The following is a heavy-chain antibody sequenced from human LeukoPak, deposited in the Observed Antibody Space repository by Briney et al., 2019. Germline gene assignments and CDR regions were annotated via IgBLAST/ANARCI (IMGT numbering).Heavy chain of an antibody. D-gene: IGHD6-13*01. Sequence: GGSLRLSRAPSGFTFSSYAMRWARQPTGRGLECVSAISGSSSSTLYADSVKSRCTIFRDNYKNTLYLQMNSLRGEDTAVYYCAKEPECSSWYYLGECRGQGTLVTVSS. CDR1: GFTFSSYA. V-gene: IGHV3-23*01. CDR3: AKEPECSSWYYLGEC. J-gene: IGHJ4*02. CDR2: ISGSSSST.